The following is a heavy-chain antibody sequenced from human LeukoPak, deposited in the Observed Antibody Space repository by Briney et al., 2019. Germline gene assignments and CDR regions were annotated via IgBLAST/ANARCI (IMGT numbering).Heavy chain of an antibody. Sequence: GGSLRLSCAASGFTFSSYGMHWVRQAPGKGLEWVAVISYDGSNKYYADSVKGRFTISRDNSKNTLYLQMNSLRAEDTAVYYCAKDVAPWTDGSSGTDYWGQGTLVTVSS. V-gene: IGHV3-30*18. J-gene: IGHJ4*02. D-gene: IGHD6-6*01. CDR2: ISYDGSNK. CDR3: AKDVAPWTDGSSGTDY. CDR1: GFTFSSYG.